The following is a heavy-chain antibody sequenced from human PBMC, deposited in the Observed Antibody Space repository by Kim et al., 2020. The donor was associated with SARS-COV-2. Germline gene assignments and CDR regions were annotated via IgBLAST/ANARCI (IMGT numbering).Heavy chain of an antibody. J-gene: IGHJ4*02. D-gene: IGHD6-13*01. Sequence: YSQHFQGSVTITRDTSASTAYMELSSLRSEDTAVYYCARDIFGAAAAGSDYWGQGTLVTVSS. V-gene: IGHV1-3*01. CDR3: ARDIFGAAAAGSDY.